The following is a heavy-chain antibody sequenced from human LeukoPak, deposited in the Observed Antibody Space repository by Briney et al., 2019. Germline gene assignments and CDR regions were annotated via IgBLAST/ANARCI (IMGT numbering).Heavy chain of an antibody. CDR2: VSSDGSKK. CDR1: GFTFSNFA. D-gene: IGHD3-3*01. Sequence: GGSLRLSCAASGFTFSNFAIHWVRQAPDKGLEWVAVVSSDGSKKYYADSVKGRFTISRDNSQNTVSLQVNNLRIEDTAVYYCAKTSLSDGSGHYYHMDVWGKGTTVTVSS. CDR3: AKTSLSDGSGHYYHMDV. J-gene: IGHJ6*03. V-gene: IGHV3-30*04.